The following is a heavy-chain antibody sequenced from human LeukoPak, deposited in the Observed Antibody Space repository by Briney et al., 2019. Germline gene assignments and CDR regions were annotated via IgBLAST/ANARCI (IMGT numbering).Heavy chain of an antibody. CDR3: ARAPHGDYFDY. D-gene: IGHD4-17*01. J-gene: IGHJ4*02. CDR1: GFAFSNYE. CDR2: ISTTGDT. Sequence: GGSLRLSCTASGFAFSNYEMHWVRQATGKGLEWVSAISTTGDTYYPGSVKGRFTISRENAKNSLYLQMNSLRAGDTAVYYCARAPHGDYFDYWGQGTLVTVSS. V-gene: IGHV3-13*01.